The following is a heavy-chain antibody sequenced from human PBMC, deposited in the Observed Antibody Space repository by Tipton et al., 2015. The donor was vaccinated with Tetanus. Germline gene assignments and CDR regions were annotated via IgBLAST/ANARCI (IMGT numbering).Heavy chain of an antibody. V-gene: IGHV3-15*07. D-gene: IGHD1-26*01. Sequence: SLRLSCATSGLFFKNAWMNWVRQAPGKGLEWVGRIKSKTDGGTIDYAARVKDRFSISRDDSKNTLFLQMNSPNTEDTAVYYCTTSGIVGSGSRVDYWGRGTLVTVSS. CDR2: IKSKTDGGTI. CDR3: TTSGIVGSGSRVDY. CDR1: GLFFKNAW. J-gene: IGHJ4*02.